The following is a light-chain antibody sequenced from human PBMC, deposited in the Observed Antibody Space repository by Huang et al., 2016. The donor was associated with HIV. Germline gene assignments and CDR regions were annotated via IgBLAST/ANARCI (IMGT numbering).Light chain of an antibody. V-gene: IGKV1-13*02. CDR3: QQLHAYPIT. Sequence: AVQLTQFPSSLSASVGDRVVITCRASQDISTSLAWYQQKPGMAPKLLISAASRLQSGVSTRFSGDSAGAFFNLFITNVQPEDVATYYCQQLHAYPITFGRGTWLDIK. J-gene: IGKJ5*01. CDR1: QDISTS. CDR2: AAS.